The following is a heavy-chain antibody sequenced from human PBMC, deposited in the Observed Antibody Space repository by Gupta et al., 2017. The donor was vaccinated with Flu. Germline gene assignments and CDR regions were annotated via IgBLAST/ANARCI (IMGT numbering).Heavy chain of an antibody. V-gene: IGHV3-23*01. CDR3: AKVRTADILTAWYFDY. CDR2: ISGSGGST. Sequence: EVQLLESGGGLVQPGGALRLSCAASGFPFSRYAMRWVRQAPGKGLEWVSAISGSGGSTYYADSVKGRFTISRDNSKNTLYLQMNSLRAEDTAVYYCAKVRTADILTAWYFDYWGQGTLVTVSS. D-gene: IGHD3-9*01. J-gene: IGHJ4*02. CDR1: GFPFSRYA.